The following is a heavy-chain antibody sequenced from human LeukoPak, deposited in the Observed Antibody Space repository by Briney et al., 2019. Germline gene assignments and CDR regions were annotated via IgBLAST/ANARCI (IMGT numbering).Heavy chain of an antibody. Sequence: SETLSLTCTVSGGSISSSSYYWGWIRQPPGTGLEWIGSIYYSGSTYYNPSLKSRVTISVDTSKNQFSLKLSSVTAADTAVYYCARHSNQYSSTWYHWFDPWGQGTLVTVSS. V-gene: IGHV4-39*01. CDR1: GGSISSSSYY. CDR2: IYYSGST. CDR3: ARHSNQYSSTWYHWFDP. D-gene: IGHD6-13*01. J-gene: IGHJ5*02.